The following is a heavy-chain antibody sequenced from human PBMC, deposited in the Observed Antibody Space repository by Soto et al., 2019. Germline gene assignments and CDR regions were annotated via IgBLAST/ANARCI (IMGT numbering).Heavy chain of an antibody. CDR3: AREQVVVATTPHWYFDL. V-gene: IGHV1-3*01. J-gene: IGHJ2*01. CDR1: GYTFINYA. D-gene: IGHD2-15*01. CDR2: INPGNGNT. Sequence: QVQLVQSGAEVKKPGASVKVSCKASGYTFINYAMHWVRQAPGQRLEWMGWINPGNGNTKYSQKFQGRVTITRDTSASTAYMDLSSLRSEVTAVAYCAREQVVVATTPHWYFDLWGRGTLVAVSS.